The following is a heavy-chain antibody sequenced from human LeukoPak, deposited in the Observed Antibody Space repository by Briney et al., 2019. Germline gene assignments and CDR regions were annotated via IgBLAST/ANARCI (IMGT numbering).Heavy chain of an antibody. CDR2: ISSNGGST. Sequence: GGSLRLSCAASGFTFSSYAMHWVRQAPGKGLEYVSAISSNGGSTYYANSVKGRFTISRDNSKNTLYLQMGSLRAEDMAVYYCARVKGDNSYGLYYFDYWGQGTLVTASS. J-gene: IGHJ4*02. CDR1: GFTFSSYA. CDR3: ARVKGDNSYGLYYFDY. V-gene: IGHV3-64*01. D-gene: IGHD5-18*01.